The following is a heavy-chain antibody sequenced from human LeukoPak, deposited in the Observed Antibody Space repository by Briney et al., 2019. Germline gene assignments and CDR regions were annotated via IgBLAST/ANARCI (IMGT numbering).Heavy chain of an antibody. V-gene: IGHV4-38-2*02. Sequence: SETLSLTCTVSGYSISSGYYWGWIRQPPGKGLEWIGSIYHSGSTYYNPSLKNRVTISVDTSKNQFSLKLSSVTAADTAVYYCARAGVSSSWYPVFDYWGQGTLVTVSS. CDR3: ARAGVSSSWYPVFDY. CDR2: IYHSGST. CDR1: GYSISSGYY. J-gene: IGHJ4*02. D-gene: IGHD6-13*01.